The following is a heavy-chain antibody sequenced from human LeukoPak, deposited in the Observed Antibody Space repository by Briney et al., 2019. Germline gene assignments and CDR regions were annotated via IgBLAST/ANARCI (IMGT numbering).Heavy chain of an antibody. J-gene: IGHJ6*03. Sequence: PSATLSLTCAVYGGSFSGYYWSWIRQPPGKGLEWIGEINHSGSTNYNPSLKSRFTISVDTSKNQFSLKLSSVTAADTAVYYCARRAGVPAAGSYYYYYYMDVWGKGTTVTVSS. D-gene: IGHD2-2*01. CDR1: GGSFSGYY. V-gene: IGHV4-34*01. CDR3: ARRAGVPAAGSYYYYYYMDV. CDR2: INHSGST.